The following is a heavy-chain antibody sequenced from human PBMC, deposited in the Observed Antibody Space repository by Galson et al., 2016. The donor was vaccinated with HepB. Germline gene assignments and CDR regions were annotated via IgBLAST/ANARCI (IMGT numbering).Heavy chain of an antibody. D-gene: IGHD2-2*01. CDR1: GGSISAYY. CDR2: IYYGGTT. CDR3: APFGSSTSFAY. V-gene: IGHV4-59*01. J-gene: IGHJ4*02. Sequence: SETLSLTCTVSGGSISAYYWTWIRQSPGKGPEWIGCIYYGGTTHHNPSLKSRVTISVDTSKNQFSLRLNSVTAADTAVYYCAPFGSSTSFAYWGQGALVTVSS.